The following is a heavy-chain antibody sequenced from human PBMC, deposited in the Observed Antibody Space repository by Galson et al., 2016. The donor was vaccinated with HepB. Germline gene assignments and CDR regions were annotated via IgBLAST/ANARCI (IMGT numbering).Heavy chain of an antibody. CDR3: ARDFRCLRGLQVGFDI. CDR1: GFNFDSYS. J-gene: IGHJ3*02. D-gene: IGHD5/OR15-5a*01. Sequence: SLRLSCAASGFNFDSYSMTWLRQTPGKGLEWVSFISNSAATIYYADSVKGRFTISRDSAKNSLYLQMNSLRDEDTAVYYCARDFRCLRGLQVGFDIWGQGTLVTVSS. V-gene: IGHV3-48*02. CDR2: ISNSAATI.